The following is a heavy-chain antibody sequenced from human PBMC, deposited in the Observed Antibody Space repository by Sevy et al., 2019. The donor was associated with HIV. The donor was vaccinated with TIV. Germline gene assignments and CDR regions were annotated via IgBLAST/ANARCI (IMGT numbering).Heavy chain of an antibody. V-gene: IGHV3-11*01. Sequence: GGSLRLSCAASGFTFSDYYMSWIRQAPGKGLEWVSYISSSGSTIYYEDSVKGRFNISRDNAKNSLYLQMNSLRAEDTAVYYCARERNYYDGNGSYWYFDLWGRGTLVTVSS. J-gene: IGHJ2*01. CDR3: ARERNYYDGNGSYWYFDL. D-gene: IGHD3-22*01. CDR2: ISSSGSTI. CDR1: GFTFSDYY.